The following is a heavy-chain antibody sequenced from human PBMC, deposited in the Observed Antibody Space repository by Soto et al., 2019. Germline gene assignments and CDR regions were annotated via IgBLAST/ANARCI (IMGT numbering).Heavy chain of an antibody. Sequence: EPLSLTGTVSGGSMSSSSYYWGWIRQPPGKWLAWIGSIYYSGSTYYNPSLKSRVTISVDTSKNQFSLKLSSVTAADTAVYYCARRVKNRGGLYYYGMDVWGQGTTV. J-gene: IGHJ6*02. CDR2: IYYSGST. D-gene: IGHD1-26*01. CDR3: ARRVKNRGGLYYYGMDV. V-gene: IGHV4-39*01. CDR1: GGSMSSSSYY.